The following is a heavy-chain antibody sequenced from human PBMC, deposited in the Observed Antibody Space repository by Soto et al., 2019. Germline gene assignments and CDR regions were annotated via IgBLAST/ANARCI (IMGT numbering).Heavy chain of an antibody. J-gene: IGHJ6*02. D-gene: IGHD2-15*01. CDR2: ISFDGTTD. CDR3: ARDNRDCSAFNCYNPGRVFELDV. CDR1: GFNFNNYN. Sequence: GGSLRLSCVACGFNFNNYNLHWVRQAPSNXLESVAVISFDGTTDYYADSVKGRFTVSRDNFKNILSLQMDSLRPEDTAVYYCARDNRDCSAFNCYNPGRVFELDVWGQGTTVIVSS. V-gene: IGHV3-30-3*01.